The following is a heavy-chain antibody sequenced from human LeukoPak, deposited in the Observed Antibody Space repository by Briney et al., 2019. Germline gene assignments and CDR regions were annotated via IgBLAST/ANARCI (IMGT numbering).Heavy chain of an antibody. V-gene: IGHV3-23*01. D-gene: IGHD3-22*01. Sequence: GGSLRLSCAASGFTFSIYAMSWVRQAPVKGLEWVSAISGSGGSTYYADSVKGRFTISRDNSKNTLYLQMNSLRAEDTAVYYCAKDPYYDSSGDFDYWGQGTLVTVSS. CDR1: GFTFSIYA. CDR3: AKDPYYDSSGDFDY. J-gene: IGHJ4*02. CDR2: ISGSGGST.